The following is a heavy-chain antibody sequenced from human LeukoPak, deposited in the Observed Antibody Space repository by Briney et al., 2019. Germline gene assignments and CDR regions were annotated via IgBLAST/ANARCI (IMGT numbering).Heavy chain of an antibody. V-gene: IGHV3-64*01. Sequence: AGGSLRLSCAASGFTFSTYAMHWVRQAPGKGLEFVSGISSNGGSTYYANSLKGRFTISRDNSKNTLYLQMGSLRPEDMAVYHCARVILTGYYYDSWGQGTLVTVSS. J-gene: IGHJ4*02. CDR2: ISSNGGST. CDR1: GFTFSTYA. CDR3: ARVILTGYYYDS. D-gene: IGHD3-9*01.